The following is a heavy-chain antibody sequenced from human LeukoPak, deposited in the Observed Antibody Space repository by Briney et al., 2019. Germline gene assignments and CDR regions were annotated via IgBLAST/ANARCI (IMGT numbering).Heavy chain of an antibody. D-gene: IGHD1-26*01. V-gene: IGHV1-46*01. J-gene: IGHJ4*02. CDR3: ARAFPLSGSYYFDY. Sequence: ASVTVSCKASGYTFTSYYMHWVRQAQGQGLERMGIINPSGGSTSYAQKFRGRVTMTRDTSTSTVYMELSSLRSEDTAVYYCARAFPLSGSYYFDYWGQGTLVTVSS. CDR2: INPSGGST. CDR1: GYTFTSYY.